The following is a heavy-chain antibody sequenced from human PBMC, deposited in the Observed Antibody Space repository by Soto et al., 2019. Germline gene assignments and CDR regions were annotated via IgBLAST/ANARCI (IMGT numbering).Heavy chain of an antibody. J-gene: IGHJ5*02. Sequence: QVRLQESGPGLVRPSQTLSLTCNVSGAPISSGGFYWSWIRQHPGKGPEWIGYIYNSGTTFYNPCLGSRVTMSLDAAKTHSSLELRSVTVADTAVYYCAREPISTPRGVTQVDPWGQGTQVTVSS. CDR2: IYNSGTT. CDR1: GAPISSGGFY. CDR3: AREPISTPRGVTQVDP. V-gene: IGHV4-31*03. D-gene: IGHD3-10*01.